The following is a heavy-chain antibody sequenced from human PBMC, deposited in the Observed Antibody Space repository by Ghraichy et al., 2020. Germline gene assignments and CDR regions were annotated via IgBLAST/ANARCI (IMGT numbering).Heavy chain of an antibody. CDR1: GFSFSNYI. CDR2: ISSSSRTI. V-gene: IGHV3-48*02. D-gene: IGHD4-23*01. J-gene: IGHJ6*02. CDR3: ARASRVVRFYYYDALDV. Sequence: GESLTFSCAASGFSFSNYIMNWVRQAPGKGLEWVSHISSSSRTISYADSVKGRFTVSRDNAKNSLFLQMNSLRDEDTAVYYCARASRVVRFYYYDALDVWGQGTTVTVSS.